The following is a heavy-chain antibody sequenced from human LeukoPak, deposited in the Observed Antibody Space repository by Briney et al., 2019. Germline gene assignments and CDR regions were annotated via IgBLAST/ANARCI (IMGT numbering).Heavy chain of an antibody. V-gene: IGHV4-59*01. CDR3: ARDSRDSSGWYEMGYYFDY. Sequence: SETLSLTCTVSGGSISSYYWSWIRQPPGKGLEWIGYIYYSGSTNYNPSLKSRVTMSVDTSENQFSLKLSSVTAADTAVYYCARDSRDSSGWYEMGYYFDYWGQGTLVTVSS. J-gene: IGHJ4*02. CDR1: GGSISSYY. CDR2: IYYSGST. D-gene: IGHD6-19*01.